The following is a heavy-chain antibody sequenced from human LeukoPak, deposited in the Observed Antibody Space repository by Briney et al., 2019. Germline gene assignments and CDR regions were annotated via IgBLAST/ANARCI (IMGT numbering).Heavy chain of an antibody. CDR2: IIPIFGTA. Sequence: SVKVSCKASGGTFSSYAISWVRQAPGQGLEWMGGIIPIFGTANYAQKFQGRVTITADESTSTAYMELSSLRSEDTAVYYCASSEERWLQSAGLAGAFDIWGQGIMVTVSS. CDR1: GGTFSSYA. J-gene: IGHJ3*02. CDR3: ASSEERWLQSAGLAGAFDI. D-gene: IGHD5-24*01. V-gene: IGHV1-69*13.